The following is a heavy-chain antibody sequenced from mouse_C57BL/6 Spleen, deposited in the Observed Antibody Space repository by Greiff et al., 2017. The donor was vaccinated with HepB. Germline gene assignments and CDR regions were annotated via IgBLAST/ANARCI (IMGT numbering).Heavy chain of an antibody. CDR2: INPSTGGT. J-gene: IGHJ2*01. D-gene: IGHD2-3*01. CDR1: GYSFTGYY. Sequence: EVMLVESGPELVKPGASVKISCKASGYSFTGYYMNWVKQSPEKSLEWIGEINPSTGGTTYNQKFKAKATLTVDKSSSTAYMQLKSLTSEDSAVYYCARYDGYYDFDYWGQGTTLTVSS. V-gene: IGHV1-42*01. CDR3: ARYDGYYDFDY.